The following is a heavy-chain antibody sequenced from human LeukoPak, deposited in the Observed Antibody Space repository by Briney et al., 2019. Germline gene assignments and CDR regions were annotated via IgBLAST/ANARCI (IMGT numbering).Heavy chain of an antibody. CDR2: IYMTGST. CDR1: GGSISGHY. J-gene: IGHJ5*02. Sequence: SDTLSLTCIVSGGSISGHYWSWIRQPAGKGLDWIGRIYMTGSTNYNPSLKSRVTMSVDMSKNQFSLKLSSVTAADTAVYFCARVALFGSGSCYWFDPWGQGTLVTVSS. CDR3: ARVALFGSGSCYWFDP. D-gene: IGHD3-10*01. V-gene: IGHV4-4*07.